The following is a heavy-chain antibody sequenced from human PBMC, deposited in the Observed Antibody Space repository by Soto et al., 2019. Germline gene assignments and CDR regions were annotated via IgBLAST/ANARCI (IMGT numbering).Heavy chain of an antibody. V-gene: IGHV1-18*01. J-gene: IGHJ6*02. Sequence: ASVKVSCKASGYTFTSYGISWVRQAPGQGLEWMGWISAYNGNTNYAQKLQGRVTMTTDTSTSTAYMELRSLRSDDTAVYYCAREWLAPVTDGMDVWGQGTTVTVSS. D-gene: IGHD6-19*01. CDR2: ISAYNGNT. CDR1: GYTFTSYG. CDR3: AREWLAPVTDGMDV.